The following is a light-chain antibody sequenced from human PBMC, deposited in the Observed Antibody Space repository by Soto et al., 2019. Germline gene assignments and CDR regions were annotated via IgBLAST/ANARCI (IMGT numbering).Light chain of an antibody. V-gene: IGKV3-20*01. CDR3: QQYGSQST. Sequence: EIVLTQSPGTLSLSPGERATLSCRASQSVSSSYLAWYQQKPGQAPRLLIYGASSRATGIPDRFSGSGSGTAFTLTISRLEPEDFAVYYCQQYGSQSTFGQGTKLEIK. J-gene: IGKJ2*02. CDR1: QSVSSSY. CDR2: GAS.